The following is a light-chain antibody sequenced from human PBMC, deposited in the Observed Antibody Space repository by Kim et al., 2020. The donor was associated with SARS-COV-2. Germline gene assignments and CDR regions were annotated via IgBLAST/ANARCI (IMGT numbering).Light chain of an antibody. CDR2: ATS. V-gene: IGKV3-20*01. J-gene: IGKJ4*01. CDR1: QSVSGSS. CDR3: QQYGRSPLT. Sequence: PGERATLSCRASQSVSGSSLVWYRQRPGQSPSLLMFATSTRATGVPDRFSGSGSGTDFTLTISRLEPEDFGIYFCQQYGRSPLTFGGGTRVEI.